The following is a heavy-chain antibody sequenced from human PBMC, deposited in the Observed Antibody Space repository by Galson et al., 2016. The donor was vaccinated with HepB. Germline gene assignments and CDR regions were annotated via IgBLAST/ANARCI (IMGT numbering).Heavy chain of an antibody. D-gene: IGHD1-26*01. CDR1: GFSFSTYA. V-gene: IGHV3-23*01. CDR3: AHPRTPTTSYFDY. Sequence: SLRLSCAASGFSFSTYAMTWVRQAPGKGLEWVSGISGSGGSTYYVDSVKGRFTISRDNSKNTLYLQLNSLRAADTAIYYCAHPRTPTTSYFDYWGQGTLVTVSS. CDR2: ISGSGGST. J-gene: IGHJ4*02.